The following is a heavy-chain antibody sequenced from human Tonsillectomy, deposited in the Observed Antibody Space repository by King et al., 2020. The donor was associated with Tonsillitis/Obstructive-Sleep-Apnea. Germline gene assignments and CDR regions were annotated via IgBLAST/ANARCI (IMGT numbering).Heavy chain of an antibody. CDR2: ISGFNGNT. Sequence: QLVQSGAEMKKPGASVKVSCKASGYIFNSFGISWVRQAPGQGLEWLGWISGFNGNTKYAQKLQGRVIMTIDTSTSTAHMELRSLRSDDTGVYYCARDSGGQWHPLDPWGQGTLVTVPS. CDR3: ARDSGGQWHPLDP. CDR1: GYIFNSFG. V-gene: IGHV1-18*01. D-gene: IGHD6-19*01. J-gene: IGHJ5*02.